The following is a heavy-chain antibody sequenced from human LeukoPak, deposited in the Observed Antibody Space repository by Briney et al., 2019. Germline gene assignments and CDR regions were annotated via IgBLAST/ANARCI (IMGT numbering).Heavy chain of an antibody. Sequence: QPGRSLRLSCAASGFTFSTYGMHWVRQAPGKGLEWVAVIWYDGSNKYYADSVKGRFTISRDNSKNTLYVQMNSLRAEDTAVYYCARDMIPRDGYNLVYYYYGMDVWGQGTTVTVSS. CDR3: ARDMIPRDGYNLVYYYYGMDV. CDR1: GFTFSTYG. V-gene: IGHV3-33*01. CDR2: IWYDGSNK. J-gene: IGHJ6*02. D-gene: IGHD5-24*01.